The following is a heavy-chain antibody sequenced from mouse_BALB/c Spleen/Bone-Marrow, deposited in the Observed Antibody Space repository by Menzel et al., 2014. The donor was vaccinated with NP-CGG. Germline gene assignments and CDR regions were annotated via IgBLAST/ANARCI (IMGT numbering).Heavy chain of an antibody. D-gene: IGHD2-12*01. V-gene: IGHV1S81*02. CDR2: INPSNGGT. CDR3: TRSRRAMDY. CDR1: GYTFTSYY. J-gene: IGHJ4*01. Sequence: QVHVKQSGAELVKPGASVKLSCKASGYTFTSYYMYWVKQRPGQGLEWIGEINPSNGGTNFNEKFKSKATLTVDKSSSTAYMQLSSLTSEDSAVYCCTRSRRAMDYWGQGTSVTVSS.